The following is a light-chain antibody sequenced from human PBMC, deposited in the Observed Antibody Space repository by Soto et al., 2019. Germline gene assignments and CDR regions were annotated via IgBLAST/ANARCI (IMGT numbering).Light chain of an antibody. Sequence: EIVLTQSPGTLSLSPGERATLSCSASQSVSSSYLAWYQQKPGLAPRLLIYGASSRATGIPDTFSGSGSETDFTLTIDRLEPEDFAFYYCQQYAASPPTFAPGTRVDIK. CDR1: QSVSSSY. J-gene: IGKJ3*01. CDR3: QQYAASPPT. CDR2: GAS. V-gene: IGKV3-20*01.